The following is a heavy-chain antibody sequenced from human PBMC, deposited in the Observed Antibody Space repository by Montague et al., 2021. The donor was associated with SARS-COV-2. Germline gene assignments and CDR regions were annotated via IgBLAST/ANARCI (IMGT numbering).Heavy chain of an antibody. V-gene: IGHV2-70*01. Sequence: PALVKPTQTLTLTCTFSGFSLSTSGMCVSWIRQPPGKALEWLALIDWDDDKYYNTSLKTRLTISNDTSNNQVVLTMTNMDPVDTATYYCARTRYFGLLYYYYGMDVWGQGTTVTVSS. J-gene: IGHJ6*02. CDR2: IDWDDDK. CDR1: GFSLSTSGMC. D-gene: IGHD3-9*01. CDR3: ARTRYFGLLYYYYGMDV.